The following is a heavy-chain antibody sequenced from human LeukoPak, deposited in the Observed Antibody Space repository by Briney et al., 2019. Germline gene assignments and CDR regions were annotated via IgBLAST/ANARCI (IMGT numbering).Heavy chain of an antibody. Sequence: GGSLRLSCAASGFTFSNYAMSWVRQAAGKGLEWVSGISGSGGSTYYADSVKGRFTICRDNSKTTLYLQMNSLRAEDAAVYYCAKGSSSYYFAFDIWGQGTMVTVSS. D-gene: IGHD6-13*01. CDR2: ISGSGGST. CDR3: AKGSSSYYFAFDI. CDR1: GFTFSNYA. J-gene: IGHJ3*02. V-gene: IGHV3-23*01.